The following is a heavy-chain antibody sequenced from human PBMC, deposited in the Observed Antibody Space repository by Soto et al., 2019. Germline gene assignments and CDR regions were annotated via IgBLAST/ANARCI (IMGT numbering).Heavy chain of an antibody. CDR2: INPNGGTT. Sequence: QVQLVQSGAEVEKPGASVKVSCKASGYMFTYYYIHWVRQGPGQGLEWMGIINPNGGTTTYAPNFQGRVTMTRDTSTSTVYMELTSLTSEDTAIYDCVRGPYSSGSLYYLDYWGQGTLVTVSS. J-gene: IGHJ4*02. V-gene: IGHV1-46*01. CDR1: GYMFTYYY. D-gene: IGHD2-8*02. CDR3: VRGPYSSGSLYYLDY.